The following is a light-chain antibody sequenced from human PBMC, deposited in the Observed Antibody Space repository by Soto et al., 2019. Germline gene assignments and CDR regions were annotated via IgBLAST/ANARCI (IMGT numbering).Light chain of an antibody. CDR2: GAS. Sequence: ETVLTQSPGTLSLSPGERATLSCRASQRGWSSLLAWYQHKPGQTPRLLIYGASSRATGIPDRFSGSGSGTDFPLTISRLEPEDFDVYYCQQYGRPWTFGQGTKVEIK. J-gene: IGKJ1*01. CDR3: QQYGRPWT. V-gene: IGKV3-20*01. CDR1: QRGWSSL.